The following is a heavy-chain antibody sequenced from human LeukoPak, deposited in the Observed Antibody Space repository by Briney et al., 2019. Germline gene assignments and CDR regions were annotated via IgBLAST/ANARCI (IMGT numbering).Heavy chain of an antibody. V-gene: IGHV1-18*01. Sequence: GASVKVSCKASGYTFTKYGITWVRQAPGQGLEWMGWISTYNGNTNFAQKFQGRVTMTTDTSTSTAYMDLRSLRPDDTAVYYCARSPYRTLGYSSGWYVAYFDYWGQGTLVTVSS. CDR2: ISTYNGNT. CDR3: ARSPYRTLGYSSGWYVAYFDY. CDR1: GYTFTKYG. D-gene: IGHD6-19*01. J-gene: IGHJ4*02.